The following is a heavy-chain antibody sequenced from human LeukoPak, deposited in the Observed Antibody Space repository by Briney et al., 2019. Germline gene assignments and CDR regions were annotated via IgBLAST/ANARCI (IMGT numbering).Heavy chain of an antibody. V-gene: IGHV3-74*01. J-gene: IGHJ6*02. CDR3: ATDMGDDTSGSYRFGLDV. CDR2: IKKDGSDT. D-gene: IGHD3-22*01. CDR1: GFTFSSHW. Sequence: PGGSLTLSCAASGFTFSSHWMYWVRQVPGKGLVWVSRIKKDGSDTTYADSVKGRFTISRDNAKNTLYLQTNSLRAEDTAVYYCATDMGDDTSGSYRFGLDVWGLGTTVTVSS.